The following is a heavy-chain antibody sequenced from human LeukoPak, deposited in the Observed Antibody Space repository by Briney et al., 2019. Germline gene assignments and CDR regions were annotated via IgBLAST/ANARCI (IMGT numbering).Heavy chain of an antibody. D-gene: IGHD3-22*01. CDR1: GYTFTGYY. Sequence: GASVKVSCKASGYTFTGYYMHWVRQAPGQGLEWMGWINPNSGGTNYAQKFQGRVTMTRDTSISAAYMELSRLRSDDTAVYYCARVTYYYDSSGYYYGMDVWGQGTTVTVSS. J-gene: IGHJ6*02. CDR2: INPNSGGT. V-gene: IGHV1-2*02. CDR3: ARVTYYYDSSGYYYGMDV.